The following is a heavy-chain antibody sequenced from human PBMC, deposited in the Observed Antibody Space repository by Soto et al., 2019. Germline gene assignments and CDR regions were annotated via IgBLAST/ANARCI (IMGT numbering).Heavy chain of an antibody. CDR2: IYYSGST. Sequence: SETLSLTCTVSGGSISSGGYYWSWIRQHPGKGLEWIGYIYYSGSTYYNPSLKSRVTISVDTSKNQFSLKLSSVTAADTAVYYCAREYMDYYDSSGYMLDPWGQGTLVTVSS. CDR1: GGSISSGGYY. CDR3: AREYMDYYDSSGYMLDP. D-gene: IGHD3-22*01. V-gene: IGHV4-31*03. J-gene: IGHJ5*02.